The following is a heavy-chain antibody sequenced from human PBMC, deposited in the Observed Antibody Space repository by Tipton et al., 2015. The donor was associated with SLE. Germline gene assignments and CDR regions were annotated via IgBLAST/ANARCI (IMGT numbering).Heavy chain of an antibody. V-gene: IGHV3-9*01. CDR2: ISWNSGSI. CDR3: AKETDYGDAGAFDI. Sequence: QLVQSGGGVVQPGRSLRLSCAASGFTFDDYAMHWVRQAPGKGLEWVSGISWNSGSIGYADSVKGRFTISRDNAKNSLYLQMNSLRAEDTALYYCAKETDYGDAGAFDIWGQGTMVTVSS. CDR1: GFTFDDYA. J-gene: IGHJ3*02. D-gene: IGHD4-17*01.